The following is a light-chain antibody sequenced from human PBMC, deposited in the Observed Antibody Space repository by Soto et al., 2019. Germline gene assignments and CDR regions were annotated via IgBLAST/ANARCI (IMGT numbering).Light chain of an antibody. CDR1: QAVSNK. V-gene: IGKV3D-15*01. CDR3: QQYSAWPPIT. CDR2: GAS. J-gene: IGKJ4*01. Sequence: IVMTQSPATLSVSPGETATLSCRASQAVSNKLAWYQQNPGQAPRLLIFGASTRATDIPARFSGSGSGTDFTLTIRRLQQEDFATYYCQQYSAWPPITFGGGTRVEIK.